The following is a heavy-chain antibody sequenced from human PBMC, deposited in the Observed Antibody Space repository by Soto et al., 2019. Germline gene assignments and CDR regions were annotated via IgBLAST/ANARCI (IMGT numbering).Heavy chain of an antibody. J-gene: IGHJ1*01. CDR1: VYSVSSTSTA. V-gene: IGHV6-1*01. CDR2: TYYRSNRYT. Sequence: SQTLSLTCAISVYSVSSTSTAWIWIIQSPSRGLEWLGRTYYRSNRYTDYAVSVKSRITISPDTSKNQFSLQLNSVTPEDTAVYYCARGSYYSAWVWGKATMLTVYS. CDR3: ARGSYYSAWV. D-gene: IGHD6-19*01.